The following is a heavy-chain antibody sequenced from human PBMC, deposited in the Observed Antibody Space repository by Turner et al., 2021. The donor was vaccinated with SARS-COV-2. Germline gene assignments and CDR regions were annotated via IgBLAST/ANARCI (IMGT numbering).Heavy chain of an antibody. CDR1: GYTFSGYY. CDR3: ARGPRGYDLCSGYPNWVDP. V-gene: IGHV1-2*02. J-gene: IGHJ5*02. Sequence: QVQLVQPGAEVKKPGGSVKVSCKASGYTFSGYYMHWVRQAPGQGREWMGWTNPNSGGTNYAQKFQGRVTMTRDTSISTAYMELSRLRSDDTAVYYCARGPRGYDLCSGYPNWVDPWGQGTLVTVSS. D-gene: IGHD3-3*01. CDR2: TNPNSGGT.